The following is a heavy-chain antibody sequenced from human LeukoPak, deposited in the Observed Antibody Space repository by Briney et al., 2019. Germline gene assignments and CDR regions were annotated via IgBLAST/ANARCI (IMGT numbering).Heavy chain of an antibody. CDR1: GFTFDDYG. J-gene: IGHJ4*02. D-gene: IGHD4-23*01. CDR3: TRDMKNSYFFDY. V-gene: IGHV3-9*01. CDR2: INWNSGSI. Sequence: PGWSLRLSCAASGFTFDDYGMHWVRQAPGKGLEWVSGINWNSGSIAYGDSVKGRFTISRDNAKNSLYLQMNSLRAEDTAFYYCTRDMKNSYFFDYWGQGTLVTVSS.